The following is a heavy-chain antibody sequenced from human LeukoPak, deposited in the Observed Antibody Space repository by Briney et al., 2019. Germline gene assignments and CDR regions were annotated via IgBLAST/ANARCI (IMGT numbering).Heavy chain of an antibody. CDR3: ARAGGLGPITMVRGAPLYYYYMDV. J-gene: IGHJ6*03. V-gene: IGHV4-59*01. CDR1: GDSISSYY. D-gene: IGHD3-10*01. Sequence: SETLSLTCTVSGDSISSYYWSWIRQPPGKGLEWIGYIYYSGSTNYNPSLKSRVTISVDTSKNQFSLKLSSVTAADTAVYYCARAGGLGPITMVRGAPLYYYYMDVWGKGTTVTVSS. CDR2: IYYSGST.